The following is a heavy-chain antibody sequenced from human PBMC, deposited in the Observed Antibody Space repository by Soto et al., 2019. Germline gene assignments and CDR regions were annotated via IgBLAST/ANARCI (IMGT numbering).Heavy chain of an antibody. CDR3: ARGPPIVVVTAIGFFDY. CDR2: IYYSGST. CDR1: GGSISSYY. V-gene: IGHV4-59*12. J-gene: IGHJ4*02. D-gene: IGHD2-21*02. Sequence: SETLSLTCTVSGGSISSYYWSWIRQPPGKGLEWIGYIYYSGSTNYNPSLKSRVTISVDTSKNQFSLKLSSVTAADTAVYYCARGPPIVVVTAIGFFDYWGQGTLVTVSS.